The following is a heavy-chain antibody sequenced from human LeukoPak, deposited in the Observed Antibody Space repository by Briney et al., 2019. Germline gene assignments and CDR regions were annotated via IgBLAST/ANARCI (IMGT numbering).Heavy chain of an antibody. CDR3: ARSTVTYLGVGDY. J-gene: IGHJ4*02. D-gene: IGHD4-17*01. CDR1: GFTFSSYW. Sequence: GGSLRLSCAASGFTFSSYWMSWVRQAPGKGLEWVANIKQDGSEKYYVDSVKGRFTTSRDNAKNSLYLQMNSLRAEDTAVYYCARSTVTYLGVGDYWGQGTLVTVSS. CDR2: IKQDGSEK. V-gene: IGHV3-7*01.